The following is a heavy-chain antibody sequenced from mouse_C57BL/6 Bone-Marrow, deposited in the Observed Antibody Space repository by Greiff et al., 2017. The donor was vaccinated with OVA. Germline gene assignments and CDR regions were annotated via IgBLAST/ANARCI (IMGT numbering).Heavy chain of an antibody. CDR2: ISSGGDYI. Sequence: EVQGVESGAGLVKPGGSLKLSCAASGFTFSSYAMSWVRQTPEKRLEWVAYISSGGDYIYYADTVKGRFTISRDNASNSLYLQLSSLKSEDTAMYYCTRLLDAMDYWGQGTSVPVSS. D-gene: IGHD2-1*01. CDR3: TRLLDAMDY. J-gene: IGHJ4*01. V-gene: IGHV5-9-1*02. CDR1: GFTFSSYA.